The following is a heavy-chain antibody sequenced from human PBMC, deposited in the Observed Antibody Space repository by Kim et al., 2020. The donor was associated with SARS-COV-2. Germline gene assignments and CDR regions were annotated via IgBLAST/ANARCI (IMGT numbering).Heavy chain of an antibody. V-gene: IGHV1-24*01. Sequence: ETIYAQKVRGRVTMTEDTSTDTAYMELSRLRSEDTAVDYCATGPHGAFDIWGQGTMVTVSS. CDR3: ATGPHGAFDI. CDR2: ET. J-gene: IGHJ3*02.